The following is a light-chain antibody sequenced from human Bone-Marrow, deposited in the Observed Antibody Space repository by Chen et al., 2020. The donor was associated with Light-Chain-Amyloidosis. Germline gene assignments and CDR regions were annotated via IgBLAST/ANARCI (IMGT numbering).Light chain of an antibody. Sequence: QSALTQPASVSWSPGQSITISCTGTSTDVGNYNLVSWYQRHPGKAPKLIIFEDNKRPSGVPSRLSGSRSGYTASLPSSGLQAEDESDYYCCSYAGSHIFVFGTGSRVTVL. CDR1: STDVGNYNL. V-gene: IGLV2-23*01. CDR2: EDN. CDR3: CSYAGSHIFV. J-gene: IGLJ1*01.